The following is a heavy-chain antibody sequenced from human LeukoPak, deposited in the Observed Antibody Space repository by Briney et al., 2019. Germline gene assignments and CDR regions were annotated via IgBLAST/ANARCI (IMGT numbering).Heavy chain of an antibody. CDR2: IYYSGST. D-gene: IGHD4-11*01. Sequence: SETLSLTCTVSGGSICSYYWSWIRQPPGKGLEWIGYIYYSGSTNYNPSLKSRVTISVDTSKNQFSLKLSSVTAADTAVYYCARLPDYPYYFDYWGQGTLVTVSS. CDR3: ARLPDYPYYFDY. V-gene: IGHV4-59*08. CDR1: GGSICSYY. J-gene: IGHJ4*02.